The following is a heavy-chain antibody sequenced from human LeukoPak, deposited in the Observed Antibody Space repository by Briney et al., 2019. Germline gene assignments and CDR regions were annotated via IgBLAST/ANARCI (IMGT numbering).Heavy chain of an antibody. D-gene: IGHD3-3*01. V-gene: IGHV1-2*02. CDR3: ATLGLLEWPLYYFGY. CDR1: GYTFTGYY. J-gene: IGHJ4*02. CDR2: INPNSGGT. Sequence: ASVKVSCKASGYTFTGYYMHWVRQAPGQGLEWMGWINPNSGGTNYAQKFQGRVTMTRDTSISTAYMELSRLRSEDTAVYYCATLGLLEWPLYYFGYWGQGTLVTVSS.